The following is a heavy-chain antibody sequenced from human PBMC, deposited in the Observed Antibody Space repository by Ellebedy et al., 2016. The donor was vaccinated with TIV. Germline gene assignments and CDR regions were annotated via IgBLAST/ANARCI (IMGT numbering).Heavy chain of an antibody. CDR2: ISDSGDTT. J-gene: IGHJ3*02. V-gene: IGHV3-23*01. D-gene: IGHD2-2*01. CDR1: GFRFSSYA. Sequence: PGGSLRLSCAASGFRFSSYAMNWVRQAPGKGLEWVSGISDSGDTTYYPDSVKGRFTISRDNSKNTLYLQVNSLRVEDTAVYYCAKQKSTSAGSSDIWGQGAMVTVSS. CDR3: AKQKSTSAGSSDI.